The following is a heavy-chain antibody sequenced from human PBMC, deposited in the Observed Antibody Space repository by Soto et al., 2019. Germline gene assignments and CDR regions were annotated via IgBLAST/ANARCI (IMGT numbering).Heavy chain of an antibody. Sequence: GGSLRLSCAASGVTFSNYWMHWVRQAPGKGPVWVSRINEDESNTNYADSVKGRFTISRDNSKNTLYLQMNSLRAEDTAVYYCAKPFNSAPYFDYWGQGTLVTVSS. CDR2: INEDESNT. J-gene: IGHJ4*02. D-gene: IGHD1-20*01. V-gene: IGHV3-74*01. CDR1: GVTFSNYW. CDR3: AKPFNSAPYFDY.